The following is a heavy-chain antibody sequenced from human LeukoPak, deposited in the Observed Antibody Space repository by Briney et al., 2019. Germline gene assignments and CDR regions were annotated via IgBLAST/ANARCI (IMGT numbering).Heavy chain of an antibody. CDR2: INSDGSST. J-gene: IGHJ6*02. CDR3: ARGFWDSGSYLGMDV. Sequence: GGSLRLSCAASGFTFSSYWMHWVRQAPGKGLVWVSRINSDGSSTSYADSVKGRFTISRDNAKNTLYLQMNSLRAEDTAVYYCARGFWDSGSYLGMDVWGHGTTVTVSS. CDR1: GFTFSSYW. V-gene: IGHV3-74*01. D-gene: IGHD1-26*01.